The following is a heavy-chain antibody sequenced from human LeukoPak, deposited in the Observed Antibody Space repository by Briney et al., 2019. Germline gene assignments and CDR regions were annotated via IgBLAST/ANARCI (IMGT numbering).Heavy chain of an antibody. Sequence: PSETLSLTCAVSGGSISSSNWWSWVRQPPGKGLEWIGEIYHSGSTNYNPSLKSRVSMSVDTSKNQFSLKLSSVTAADTAVYYCARVKVREIGRFDPWGQGTLVTVSS. D-gene: IGHD3-10*01. CDR1: GGSISSSNW. V-gene: IGHV4-4*02. CDR2: IYHSGST. CDR3: ARVKVREIGRFDP. J-gene: IGHJ5*02.